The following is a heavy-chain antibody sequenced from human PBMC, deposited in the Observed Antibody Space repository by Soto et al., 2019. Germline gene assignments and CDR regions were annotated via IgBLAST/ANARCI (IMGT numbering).Heavy chain of an antibody. CDR2: IVVGSGNT. V-gene: IGHV1-58*01. Sequence: SVKVSCKASGFTFTSSAVQWVRQARGQRLEWIGWIVVGSGNTNYAQKFQERVTITRDMSTSTAYMELSSLRSEDTAVYYCAAGRVLRYFDWLASYYGMDVWGQGTTVTVSS. CDR3: AAGRVLRYFDWLASYYGMDV. J-gene: IGHJ6*02. CDR1: GFTFTSSA. D-gene: IGHD3-9*01.